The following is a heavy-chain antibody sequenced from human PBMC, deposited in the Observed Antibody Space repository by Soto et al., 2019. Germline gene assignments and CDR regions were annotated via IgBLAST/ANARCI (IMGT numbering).Heavy chain of an antibody. V-gene: IGHV4-59*01. CDR3: ARVVNGMDV. J-gene: IGHJ6*02. CDR2: IYYSGST. Sequence: PLETLSLTCAVYGGSFSGYYWSWIRQPPGKGLEWIGYIYYSGSTNYNPSLKSRVTISVDTSKNQFSLKLSSVTAADTAVYYCARVVNGMDVWGQGTTVTVSS. CDR1: GGSFSGYY.